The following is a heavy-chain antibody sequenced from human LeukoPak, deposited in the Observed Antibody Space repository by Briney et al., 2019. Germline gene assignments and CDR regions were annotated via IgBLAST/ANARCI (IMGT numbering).Heavy chain of an antibody. CDR3: ARVPLWWKLPFDY. V-gene: IGHV4-34*01. J-gene: IGHJ4*02. CDR1: GGSFSDYC. Sequence: PSETLSLTCAVHGGSFSDYCWSWTRQPPGKGLEWIGDISPRGNTNYNPSLKSRVTISRDTSKNQFSLNLKSMTAADTAVYYCARVPLWWKLPFDYWGQGTLVTVSS. CDR2: ISPRGNT. D-gene: IGHD4/OR15-4a*01.